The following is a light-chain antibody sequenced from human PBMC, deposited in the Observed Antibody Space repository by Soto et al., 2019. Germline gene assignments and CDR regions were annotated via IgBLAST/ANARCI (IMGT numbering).Light chain of an antibody. CDR1: SSNLGSNS. CDR2: NDD. CDR3: STWDDSLNGWV. V-gene: IGLV1-44*01. Sequence: QSVLTQPPSASGTPGQRVIISCSGSSSNLGSNSGNWYQQLPGTAPKLLMFNDDQRPSGVPDRFSGSRSGTSASLAISGLQSDDEADYFCSTWDDSLNGWVFGGGTKVTVL. J-gene: IGLJ3*02.